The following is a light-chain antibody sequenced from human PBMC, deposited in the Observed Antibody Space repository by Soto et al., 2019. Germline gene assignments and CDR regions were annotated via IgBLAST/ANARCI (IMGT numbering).Light chain of an antibody. V-gene: IGLV2-23*01. J-gene: IGLJ2*01. CDR2: EGS. CDR1: SSDVGSYNL. Sequence: QSALTQPASVSGSPGQSIIISCTGTSSDVGSYNLVSWYQQHPGKAPKVMIYEGSKRPSGVSNRFSGSKSGNTASLTISGLQAEDEADYYCSSYAGRSTVVFGGGPKLTVL. CDR3: SSYAGRSTVV.